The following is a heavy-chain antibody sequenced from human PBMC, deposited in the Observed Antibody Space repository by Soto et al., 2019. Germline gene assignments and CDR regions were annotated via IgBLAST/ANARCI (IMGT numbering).Heavy chain of an antibody. CDR2: ISSSSSYT. CDR1: GFTFRDYY. J-gene: IGHJ4*02. Sequence: SLRLSCAGSGFTFRDYYMSWIRQAPGKGLEWVSYISSSSSYTNYADSVKGRFTISRDNAKNSLYLQMNSLRAEDTAVYYCARDFSPYYYDSSGYCDYWGQGTLVTVSS. V-gene: IGHV3-11*06. D-gene: IGHD3-22*01. CDR3: ARDFSPYYYDSSGYCDY.